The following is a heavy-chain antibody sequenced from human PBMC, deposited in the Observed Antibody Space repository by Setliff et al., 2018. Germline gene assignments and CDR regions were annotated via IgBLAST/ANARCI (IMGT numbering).Heavy chain of an antibody. CDR3: ARGYYDSYARYYVVGDY. J-gene: IGHJ4*02. CDR1: GYSFLSYG. CDR2: IGAQDGNT. D-gene: IGHD3-22*01. V-gene: IGHV1-18*01. Sequence: GASVKVSCKASGYSFLSYGITWVRQAPGQGLEWMGWIGAQDGNTIYAQNFQGRVTMTTDTSTSTAYMELSSLRTEDTAVYYCARGYYDSYARYYVVGDYWGQGTPVTVSS.